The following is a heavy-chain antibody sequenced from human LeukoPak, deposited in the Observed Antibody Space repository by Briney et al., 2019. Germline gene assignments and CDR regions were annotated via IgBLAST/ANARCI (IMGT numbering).Heavy chain of an antibody. CDR2: TYYRSKWYN. CDR3: ARGGGAATPGLYEYFQH. CDR1: GDSVSSNSAA. Sequence: SQTLSLTCAISGDSVSSNSAARNWIRQSPSRGLEWLGRTYYRSKWYNDYAVSVKSRITINPDTSKNQFSLQLNSVTPEDTAVYYCARGGGAATPGLYEYFQHWGQGTLVTVSS. D-gene: IGHD2-15*01. J-gene: IGHJ1*01. V-gene: IGHV6-1*01.